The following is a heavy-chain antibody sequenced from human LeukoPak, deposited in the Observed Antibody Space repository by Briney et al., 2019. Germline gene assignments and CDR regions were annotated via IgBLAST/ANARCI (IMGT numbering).Heavy chain of an antibody. CDR1: GFTFSSYA. D-gene: IGHD3/OR15-3a*01. J-gene: IGHJ4*02. CDR2: IGNSDTST. Sequence: GGSLILSSAASGFTFSSYAMSWVRQAPGKGLEWVSTIGNSDTSTYYADSVKGRFTISRDNSKNSLYLQMNSLRAEDTAIYYCAKAWDWDYNFLFDYWGQGTLVTVSS. CDR3: AKAWDWDYNFLFDY. V-gene: IGHV3-23*01.